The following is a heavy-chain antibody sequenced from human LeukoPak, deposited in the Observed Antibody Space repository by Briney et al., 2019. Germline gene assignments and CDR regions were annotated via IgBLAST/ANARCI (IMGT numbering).Heavy chain of an antibody. CDR2: ISSSGSTI. J-gene: IGHJ6*02. Sequence: GGSLRLSCAASGFTFSSYEMNWVRQAPGKGLEWVSYISSSGSTIYYADSVKGRFTISRDNAKNSLYLQMNSLRAEDTAVYYCARDGIFVFDSRFLVWLPQNYYYGMDVWGQGTTATVSS. V-gene: IGHV3-48*03. D-gene: IGHD3-3*01. CDR3: ARDGIFVFDSRFLVWLPQNYYYGMDV. CDR1: GFTFSSYE.